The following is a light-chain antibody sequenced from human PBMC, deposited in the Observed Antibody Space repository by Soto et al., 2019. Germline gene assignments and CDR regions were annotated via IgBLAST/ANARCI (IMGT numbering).Light chain of an antibody. CDR3: QQRSNWPPIT. J-gene: IGKJ5*01. V-gene: IGKV3-15*01. Sequence: EIVMTQSPSTLSVSPWERASLSFMASQSVSSNLAWYQQKPGQAPRLLIYGASTRATGIPARFSGSGSGTDFTLTISSLEPEDFAVYYCQQRSNWPPITFGQGRRLEIK. CDR2: GAS. CDR1: QSVSSN.